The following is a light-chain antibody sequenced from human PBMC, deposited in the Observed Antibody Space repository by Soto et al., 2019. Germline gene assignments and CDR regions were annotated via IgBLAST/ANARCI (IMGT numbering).Light chain of an antibody. V-gene: IGKV1-39*01. Sequence: DIQMTQYPSSLSASVGDRVTVTCRASQSISTHLYWYQQKPGKAAKILIYAASSLESWVPSRFSGSGSGTDFTLTISSRLPENFSTFDCQQIYATPFTFGPGTKVEIK. CDR2: AAS. CDR3: QQIYATPFT. J-gene: IGKJ3*01. CDR1: QSISTH.